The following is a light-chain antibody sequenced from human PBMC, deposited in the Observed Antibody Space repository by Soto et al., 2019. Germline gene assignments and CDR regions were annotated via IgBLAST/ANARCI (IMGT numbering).Light chain of an antibody. CDR1: SSDVWSYNL. CDR3: CSFAGSNICV. Sequence: QSALTQPASLSGSPGQSITISCTGTSSDVWSYNLVSWYQQYPGKAPKVMIYEVSKRPSGVSNRFSGSKSGNTASLTLSGLQAEDEADYYCCSFAGSNICVFGTGTKLTVL. V-gene: IGLV2-23*02. J-gene: IGLJ1*01. CDR2: EVS.